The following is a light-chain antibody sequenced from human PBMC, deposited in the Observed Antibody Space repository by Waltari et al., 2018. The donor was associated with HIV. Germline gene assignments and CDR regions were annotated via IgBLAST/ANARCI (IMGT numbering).Light chain of an antibody. CDR2: GAS. CDR1: QSVSGK. V-gene: IGKV3-15*01. Sequence: EIVMTQSPVTLSVSPGERATLSCRASQSVSGKLAWYQQKPGQAPRLLIYGASTRATGIPTRFSGSGSGAEFTLTISSLQSEDFAVYFCQQFDVWPLTFGGGTKVEI. CDR3: QQFDVWPLT. J-gene: IGKJ4*01.